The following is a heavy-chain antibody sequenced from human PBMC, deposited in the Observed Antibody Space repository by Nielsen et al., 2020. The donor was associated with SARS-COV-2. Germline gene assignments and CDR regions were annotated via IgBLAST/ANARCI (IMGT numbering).Heavy chain of an antibody. Sequence: GEFLKISCAASGFTFNIYAMAWVRRAPGRGLQWVTAISASGGGTSYTDSVKGRFSISRDNSKNTLYLQMHSLRVEDTAVYYCAKDDRYSGSYSAYWGQGTLVTVSS. J-gene: IGHJ4*02. CDR2: ISASGGGT. D-gene: IGHD1-26*01. CDR3: AKDDRYSGSYSAY. V-gene: IGHV3-23*01. CDR1: GFTFNIYA.